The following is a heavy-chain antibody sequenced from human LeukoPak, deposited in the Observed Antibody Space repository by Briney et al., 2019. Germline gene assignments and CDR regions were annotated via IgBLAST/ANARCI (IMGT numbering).Heavy chain of an antibody. V-gene: IGHV3-21*01. D-gene: IGHD6-6*01. J-gene: IGHJ4*02. CDR2: ISGTSTYI. Sequence: GGSLRLSCAASGFTFSTYNINWVRQAPGKGLEWVSSISGTSTYIYYADSVKGRFTISRDNAKNSLFLQMNSLRAEDTAVYYCAKRYWSSSSYFDYWGQGTLVTVSS. CDR3: AKRYWSSSSYFDY. CDR1: GFTFSTYN.